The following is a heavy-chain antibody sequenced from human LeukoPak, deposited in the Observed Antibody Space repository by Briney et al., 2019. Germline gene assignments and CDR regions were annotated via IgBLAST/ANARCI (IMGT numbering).Heavy chain of an antibody. Sequence: GGSLRLSCTASAITFSNSWMSWVRQAPGKGLEWVAKIKQDGSETKYVDSVKGRFTISRDNSKNSLFLQVNSLRGEDTAIYYCARHLAGDSLYRHFDYWGQGTLVPVSS. V-gene: IGHV3-7*04. CDR1: AITFSNSW. J-gene: IGHJ4*02. D-gene: IGHD5/OR15-5a*01. CDR3: ARHLAGDSLYRHFDY. CDR2: IKQDGSET.